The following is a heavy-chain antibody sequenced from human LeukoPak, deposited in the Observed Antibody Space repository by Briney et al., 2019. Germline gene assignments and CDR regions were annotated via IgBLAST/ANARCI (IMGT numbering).Heavy chain of an antibody. Sequence: GRTLRPSCAVSVLSFSTYDMTWVRQAPGKGLGWVSYIGSSTRTIYYAESLKGRFIISRDNAKNSLYLQMDSLRAEDTAIYYCASLLYGYSYGPSHHWGQGSLVTVSS. D-gene: IGHD5-18*01. CDR2: IGSSTRTI. CDR3: ASLLYGYSYGPSHH. J-gene: IGHJ4*02. V-gene: IGHV3-48*03. CDR1: VLSFSTYD.